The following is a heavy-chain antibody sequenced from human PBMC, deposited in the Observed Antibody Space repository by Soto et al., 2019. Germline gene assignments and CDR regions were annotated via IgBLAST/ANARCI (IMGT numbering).Heavy chain of an antibody. CDR1: GFTFSNYW. J-gene: IGHJ4*02. CDR2: IKEDGSKQ. V-gene: IGHV3-7*03. CDR3: ARGARNPGLDN. D-gene: IGHD6-6*01. Sequence: GGSLRLSCAASGFTFSNYWMNWVRQAPGKGLEWVGNIKEDGSKQGYVDSVRGRFTISRDNAKNSLYLQINSLRAEDTAVYYCARGARNPGLDNWGQGTLVTVSS.